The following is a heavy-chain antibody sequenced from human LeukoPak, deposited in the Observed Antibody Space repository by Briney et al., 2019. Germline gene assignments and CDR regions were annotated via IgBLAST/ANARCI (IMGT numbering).Heavy chain of an antibody. D-gene: IGHD5-18*01. J-gene: IGHJ6*03. V-gene: IGHV3-11*01. Sequence: GGSLRLSCVASTFPFSDYYMTWIRQAPGKGLEWVSYISNSGSAIYYADSVKGRFTISRDNAKNSVYLQMSSLRSDDTAVYYCARTSWGVDTPMLRYYFDMDLWGKGTAVSVSS. CDR2: ISNSGSAI. CDR3: ARTSWGVDTPMLRYYFDMDL. CDR1: TFPFSDYY.